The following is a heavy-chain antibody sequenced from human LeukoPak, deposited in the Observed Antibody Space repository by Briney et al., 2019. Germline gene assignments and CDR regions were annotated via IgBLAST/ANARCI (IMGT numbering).Heavy chain of an antibody. CDR1: GGSFSGYY. CDR2: INHSGST. CDR3: ARDYEGSYDFWSGYYLPFDY. V-gene: IGHV4-34*01. Sequence: KPSETLSLTCAVYGGSFSGYYWSWIRQPPGKGLEWIGEINHSGSTNYNPSLKSRVTISVDTSKNQFSLKLSSVTAADTAVYYCARDYEGSYDFWSGYYLPFDYWGQGTLVTVSS. D-gene: IGHD3-3*01. J-gene: IGHJ4*02.